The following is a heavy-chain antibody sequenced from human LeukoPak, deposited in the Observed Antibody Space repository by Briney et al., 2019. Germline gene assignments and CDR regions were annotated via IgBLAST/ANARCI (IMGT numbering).Heavy chain of an antibody. CDR3: GRHGGATMVRGVLVDGFDI. D-gene: IGHD3-10*01. CDR1: GGSISSYY. V-gene: IGHV4-59*08. J-gene: IGHJ3*02. Sequence: SETLSLICTVSGGSISSYYWSWIRQPPGRGLEWIGYVFHSGITNYNPSLESRVTMSVDRTKNQFSLKLTSVTAADTAVYYCGRHGGATMVRGVLVDGFDIWGQGIMVAVSS. CDR2: VFHSGIT.